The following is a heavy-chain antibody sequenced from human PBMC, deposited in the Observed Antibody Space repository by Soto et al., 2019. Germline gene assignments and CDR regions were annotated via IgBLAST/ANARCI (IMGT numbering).Heavy chain of an antibody. CDR2: IYYSGST. V-gene: IGHV4-61*01. CDR1: GASVSSGSHY. D-gene: IGHD2-15*01. J-gene: IGHJ6*02. Sequence: SETLSLTCSVSGASVSSGSHYWSWIRQSPGKGLEWIGFIYYSGSTNYNPSLKSRVTISVDTSKNQFSLKLSSVTAADTAVYSCARADSNAPSYYYYGMDVWGQGTTVT. CDR3: ARADSNAPSYYYYGMDV.